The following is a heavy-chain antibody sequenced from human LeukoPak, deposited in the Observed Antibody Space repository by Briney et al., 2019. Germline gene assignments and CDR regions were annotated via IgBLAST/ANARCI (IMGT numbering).Heavy chain of an antibody. D-gene: IGHD6-19*01. J-gene: IGHJ4*02. CDR2: IYYSGST. CDR1: GGSISSYY. Sequence: SSETLSLTCTVSGGSISSYYWSWIRQPPGTGLEWIGYIYYSGSTNYNPSLKSRVTISVDTSKNQFSLKLSSVTAADTAVYYCARMYSSGWYYFDYWGQGTLVTVSS. CDR3: ARMYSSGWYYFDY. V-gene: IGHV4-59*01.